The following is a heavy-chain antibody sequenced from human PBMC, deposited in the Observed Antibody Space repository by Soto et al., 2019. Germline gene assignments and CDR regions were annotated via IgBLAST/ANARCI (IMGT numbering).Heavy chain of an antibody. CDR2: ISGSGGST. CDR1: GFTFSSYA. V-gene: IGHV3-23*01. CDR3: AKDFLVEAYCGGDCYSRYYYGMDV. J-gene: IGHJ6*02. Sequence: GGSLRLSCAASGFTFSSYAMSWVRQAPGKGLEWVSAISGSGGSTYYADSVKGRFTISRNNSKNRLYLQMNSLRAEDTAVYYGAKDFLVEAYCGGDCYSRYYYGMDVWGQGTTVTVSS. D-gene: IGHD2-21*02.